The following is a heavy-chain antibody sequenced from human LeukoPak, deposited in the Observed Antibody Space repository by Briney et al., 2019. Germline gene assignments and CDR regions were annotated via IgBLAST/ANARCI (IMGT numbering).Heavy chain of an antibody. CDR2: IYYSGST. D-gene: IGHD5-12*01. J-gene: IGHJ4*02. Sequence: SETLSLTRTVSGGSISSYQWSWIRQPPGKGLEWIGNIYYSGSTNYSPSLTSRVTISVDTSKNQFSLNLNSVTAADTAVYYCAGGKLRFPDYWGQGTLVTVSS. V-gene: IGHV4-59*01. CDR1: GGSISSYQ. CDR3: AGGKLRFPDY.